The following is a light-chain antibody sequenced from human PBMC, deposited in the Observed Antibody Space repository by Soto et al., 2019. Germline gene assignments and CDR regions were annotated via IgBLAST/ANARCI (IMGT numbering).Light chain of an antibody. CDR3: QQYNSWPLT. J-gene: IGKJ4*01. Sequence: EIVLTQSPVTLSLSPGERGTLSCRASQSVGTSLAWYQQKPGQAPRLLIYGASNRATGIPDRFSGSGSGTDFTLTISKLEPEDFAVYYCQQYNSWPLTFGGGTKVDIK. V-gene: IGKV3-20*01. CDR1: QSVGTS. CDR2: GAS.